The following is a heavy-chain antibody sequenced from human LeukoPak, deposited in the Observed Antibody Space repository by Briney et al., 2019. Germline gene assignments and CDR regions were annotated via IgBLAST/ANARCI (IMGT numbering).Heavy chain of an antibody. V-gene: IGHV4-34*01. CDR2: INHSGST. D-gene: IGHD6-13*01. Sequence: PSGTLSLTCAVYGGSFSGYYWSWIRQPPGKGLEWIGEINHSGSTNYNPSLKSRVTISVDTSKNQFSLKLSSVTAADTAVYYCAGSIAAAAVPWGQGTLVTVSS. J-gene: IGHJ5*02. CDR3: AGSIAAAAVP. CDR1: GGSFSGYY.